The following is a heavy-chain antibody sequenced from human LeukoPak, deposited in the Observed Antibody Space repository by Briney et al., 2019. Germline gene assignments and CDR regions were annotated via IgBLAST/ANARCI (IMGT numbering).Heavy chain of an antibody. J-gene: IGHJ4*02. D-gene: IGHD2-2*01. CDR2: FDPEDGET. CDR1: GYTLTELS. CDR3: ATVLQGYQLLGDY. V-gene: IGHV1-24*01. Sequence: GASVKVSCKVSGYTLTELSMHWVRQAPGKGLEWMGGFDPEDGETIYAQKFQGRVTMTEDTSTDTAYMELSSLRSEDAAVYYCATVLQGYQLLGDYWGQGTLVTVSS.